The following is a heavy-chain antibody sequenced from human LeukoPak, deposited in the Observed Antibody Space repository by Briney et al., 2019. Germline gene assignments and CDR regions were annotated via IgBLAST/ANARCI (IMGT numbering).Heavy chain of an antibody. CDR3: ARGVAAALGSFDY. CDR1: GFTFSSYA. V-gene: IGHV3-30*04. Sequence: PGGSLRLSCAASGFTFSSYAMHWVRQAPGRGREGVAVISYDGSNKYYADSVKGRFTISRDNSKNTLYLQMNSLRAEDTAVYYCARGVAAALGSFDYWGQGTLVTVSS. CDR2: ISYDGSNK. J-gene: IGHJ4*02. D-gene: IGHD6-13*01.